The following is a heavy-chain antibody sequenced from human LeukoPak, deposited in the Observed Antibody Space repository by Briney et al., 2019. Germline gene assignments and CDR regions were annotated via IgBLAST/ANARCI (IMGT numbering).Heavy chain of an antibody. Sequence: GASVKVSCKTSGGTFSSYTISWVRQAPGQGLEWMGGIIPIFGTANYAQKFQGRVTITADESTSTVYMELSSLRSEDTAVYYRARNRRVVRGVIIVENYYYYMDVWGKGTTVTISS. CDR2: IIPIFGTA. J-gene: IGHJ6*03. V-gene: IGHV1-69*13. D-gene: IGHD3-10*01. CDR1: GGTFSSYT. CDR3: ARNRRVVRGVIIVENYYYYMDV.